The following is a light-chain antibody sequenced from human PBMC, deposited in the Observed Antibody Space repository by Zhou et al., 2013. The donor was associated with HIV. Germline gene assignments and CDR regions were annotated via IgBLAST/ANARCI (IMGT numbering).Light chain of an antibody. V-gene: IGKV3-20*01. CDR3: QQYSNSIT. CDR1: QSVSSSF. J-gene: IGKJ4*01. CDR2: GAS. Sequence: EIVLTQSPGTLSLSPGERATLSCRASQSVSSSFLAWYQQKPGQAPRLLIYGASSRATGIPDRFSGSGSGTDFTLTISRLEPEDFAVCYCQQYSNSITFGGGPRWRSN.